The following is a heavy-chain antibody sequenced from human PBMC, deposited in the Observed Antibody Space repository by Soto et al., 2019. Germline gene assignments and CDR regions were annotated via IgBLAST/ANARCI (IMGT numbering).Heavy chain of an antibody. CDR3: AREGVGYSSSKGPSDWFDP. CDR2: IWYDGSNK. J-gene: IGHJ5*02. CDR1: GFTFSSYG. D-gene: IGHD6-13*01. V-gene: IGHV3-33*01. Sequence: GGSLRLSCAASGFTFSSYGMHWVRQAPGKGLEWVAVIWYDGSNKYYADSVKGRFTISRDNSKNTLYLQMNSLRAEDTAVYYCAREGVGYSSSKGPSDWFDPWGQGTLVTVSS.